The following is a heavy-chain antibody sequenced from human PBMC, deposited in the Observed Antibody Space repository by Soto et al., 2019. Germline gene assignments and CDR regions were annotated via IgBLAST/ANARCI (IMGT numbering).Heavy chain of an antibody. CDR2: ISAHNGNT. CDR1: GYAFTTYG. CDR3: ARGRYGDY. V-gene: IGHV1-18*01. J-gene: IGHJ4*02. Sequence: QVHLVQSGAEVKKPGASVKVSCKGSGYAFTTYGITWVRQAPGQGLEWMGWISAHNGNTNYAQKLQGSVTVTRDTSTSTAYMELRSLRSDDRAVYYCARGRYGDYWGQGALVTVSS. D-gene: IGHD1-1*01.